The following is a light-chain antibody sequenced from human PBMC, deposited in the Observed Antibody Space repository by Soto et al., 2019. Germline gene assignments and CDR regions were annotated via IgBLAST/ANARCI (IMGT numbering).Light chain of an antibody. CDR1: SGHSSDA. V-gene: IGLV4-69*01. Sequence: QSVLTQSPSASASLGASVRLTCTLSSGHSSDAIAWHQQQPEKGPRFLMKVNSDGSHNKGDGIPDRFSGSRSGAERYLTISSLQSEDEADYYCQTWGTVVFGGGTKVTVL. CDR2: VNSDGSH. CDR3: QTWGTVV. J-gene: IGLJ2*01.